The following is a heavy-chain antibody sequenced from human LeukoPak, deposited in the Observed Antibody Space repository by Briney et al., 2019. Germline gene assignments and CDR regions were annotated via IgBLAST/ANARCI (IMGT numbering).Heavy chain of an antibody. CDR2: IIPIFGTA. CDR3: AIIAARRGVNYFDY. D-gene: IGHD6-6*01. Sequence: SVKVSCKASGGTFSSYAISWVRQAPGQGLEWMGRIIPIFGTANYTQKFQGRVTITTDESTSTAYMELSSLRSEDTAVYYCAIIAARRGVNYFDYWGQGTLVTVSS. J-gene: IGHJ4*02. V-gene: IGHV1-69*05. CDR1: GGTFSSYA.